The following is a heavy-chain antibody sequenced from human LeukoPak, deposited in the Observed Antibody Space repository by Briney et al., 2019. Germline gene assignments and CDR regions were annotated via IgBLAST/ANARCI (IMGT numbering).Heavy chain of an antibody. V-gene: IGHV3-30*02. CDR1: GFTFSSYG. CDR3: AKDGAIESTAIDY. Sequence: GGSLRLSCAASGFTFSSYGMHWVRQAPGKGLEWVAFIRYDGSNKYYADSVKGRFTISRDNSKNTLYLQMNSLRAEDTAGYYFAKDGAIESTAIDYWGQGTLVTVSS. CDR2: IRYDGSNK. D-gene: IGHD5/OR15-5a*01. J-gene: IGHJ4*02.